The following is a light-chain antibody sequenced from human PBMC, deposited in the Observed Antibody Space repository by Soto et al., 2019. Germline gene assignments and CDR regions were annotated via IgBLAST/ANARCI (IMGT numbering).Light chain of an antibody. CDR3: CSYAGSYTLV. Sequence: QSALTQPRSVSGSPGQSVTISCTGTSNDVGGYNFVSWYQQLPGKAPKLMIYDVTKRPSGVPDRFSGSKSGNTASLTISGLQTEDEADYYCCSYAGSYTLVFGGGTKLTVL. J-gene: IGLJ2*01. CDR1: SNDVGGYNF. CDR2: DVT. V-gene: IGLV2-11*01.